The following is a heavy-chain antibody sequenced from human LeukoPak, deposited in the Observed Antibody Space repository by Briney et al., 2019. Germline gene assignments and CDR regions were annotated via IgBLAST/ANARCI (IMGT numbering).Heavy chain of an antibody. J-gene: IGHJ6*02. V-gene: IGHV1-18*01. CDR1: GHTFTSYG. CDR2: ISAYNGNT. CDR3: ARGNPYYDFWSGYNTYYYYGMDV. Sequence: GASVKVSCKASGHTFTSYGISWVRQAPGQGLEWMGWISAYNGNTNYAQKLQGRVTMTTDTSTSTAYMELRSLRSDDTAVYYCARGNPYYDFWSGYNTYYYYGMDVWGQGTTVTVSS. D-gene: IGHD3-3*01.